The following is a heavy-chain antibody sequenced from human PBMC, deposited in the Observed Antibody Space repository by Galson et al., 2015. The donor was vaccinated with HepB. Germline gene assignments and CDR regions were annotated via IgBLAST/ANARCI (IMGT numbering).Heavy chain of an antibody. CDR2: INAGNGNT. CDR1: GYTFTSYA. J-gene: IGHJ4*02. V-gene: IGHV1-3*01. D-gene: IGHD6-19*01. Sequence: SVKVSCKASGYTFTSYAMHWVRQAPGQRLEWMGWINAGNGNTKYSQKFQGRVTITRDTSASTAYMELSSLRSEDTAVYYCARVYSSGWSYFDYWGQGTLVTVSS. CDR3: ARVYSSGWSYFDY.